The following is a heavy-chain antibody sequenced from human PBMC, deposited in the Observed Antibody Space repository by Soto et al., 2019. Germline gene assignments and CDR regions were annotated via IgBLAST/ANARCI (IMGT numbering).Heavy chain of an antibody. CDR2: IYYSGST. CDR3: ARDRRKDGYSPNWYFDL. V-gene: IGHV4-61*01. Sequence: QVQLQESGPGLVKPSETLSLTCTVSGGSVSSGSYYWSWIRQPPGKGLEWIGYIYYSGSTNYNPSLKSRVTILVDTSKNQFSLKLSSVTAADMAVYYCARDRRKDGYSPNWYFDLWGRGTLVTVSS. D-gene: IGHD4-4*01. CDR1: GGSVSSGSYY. J-gene: IGHJ2*01.